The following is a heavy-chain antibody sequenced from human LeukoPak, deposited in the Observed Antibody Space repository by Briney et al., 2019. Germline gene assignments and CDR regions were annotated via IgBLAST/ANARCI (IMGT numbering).Heavy chain of an antibody. D-gene: IGHD1-26*01. CDR1: GYTFTGYY. V-gene: IGHV1-2*02. J-gene: IGHJ4*02. CDR2: INPNSGGT. CDR3: ARGNRQKRELLKPHPDY. Sequence: GASVKVSCKASGYTFTGYYMHWVRQAPGQGLEWMGWINPNSGGTNYAQKFQGRVTMTRDTSISTAYMELSRLRSDDTAVYYCARGNRQKRELLKPHPDYWGQGTLVTVSS.